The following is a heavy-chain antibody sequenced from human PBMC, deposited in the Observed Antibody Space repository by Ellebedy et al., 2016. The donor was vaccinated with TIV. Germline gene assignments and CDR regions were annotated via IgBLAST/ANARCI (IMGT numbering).Heavy chain of an antibody. CDR2: SSHGGNT. CDR3: ARVNTRLHLGTYYFYGMEV. CDR1: GGSFSGYY. Sequence: SETLSLTCGVYGGSFSGYYWSWVRQPPGKGLEWIGESSHGGNTNYNPSLKSRVTISVDTSKKQFSLKLTSLTAADTAVYYCARVNTRLHLGTYYFYGMEVWGQGTTVTVSS. V-gene: IGHV4-34*01. J-gene: IGHJ6*02. D-gene: IGHD3-16*01.